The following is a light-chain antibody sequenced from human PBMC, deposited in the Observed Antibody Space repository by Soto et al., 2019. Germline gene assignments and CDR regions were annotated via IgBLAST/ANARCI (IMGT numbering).Light chain of an antibody. J-gene: IGKJ1*01. CDR3: LQGSHWPWT. CDR1: QSLVSSDGNTY. V-gene: IGKV2-30*01. CDR2: NVS. Sequence: DVVMTQSPLSLPVTLGQPASISCRSSQSLVSSDGNTYLNWFQQRPGQSPRRLIYNVSNRDSGVXDXXSGSGSGTDFTLKISRVEAEDVGVYYCLQGSHWPWTFGQGTKVEI.